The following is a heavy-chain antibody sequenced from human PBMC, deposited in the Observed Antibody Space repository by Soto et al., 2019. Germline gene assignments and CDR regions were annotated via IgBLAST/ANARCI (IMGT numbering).Heavy chain of an antibody. CDR3: AREGAARP. V-gene: IGHV1-69*01. CDR1: GGTFSSYT. J-gene: IGHJ5*02. Sequence: QVQLVQSGAEVKKPGSSVKVSCKASGGTFSSYTISWVRQAPGQGLEWMGGVIPVYGTPNYAQNFQDRVTITADESTTTVYMAPRSLKSQDTAVYYCAREGAARPWGQGTLVTFSS. CDR2: VIPVYGTP. D-gene: IGHD6-25*01.